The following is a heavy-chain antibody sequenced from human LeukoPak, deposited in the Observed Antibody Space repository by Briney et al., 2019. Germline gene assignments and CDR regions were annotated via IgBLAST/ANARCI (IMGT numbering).Heavy chain of an antibody. D-gene: IGHD2-15*01. Sequence: SQTLSLTCAISGDSVSSNSATWNWNRQSPSRGLEWLGRTYYRSKWYNDYAVSVKSRVSIKPDTSKNQFSLQLSSVTPEDTAMYFCARDPPAAGQTLNAFDIWGQGTMVTVSS. CDR2: TYYRSKWYN. J-gene: IGHJ3*02. CDR3: ARDPPAAGQTLNAFDI. V-gene: IGHV6-1*01. CDR1: GDSVSSNSAT.